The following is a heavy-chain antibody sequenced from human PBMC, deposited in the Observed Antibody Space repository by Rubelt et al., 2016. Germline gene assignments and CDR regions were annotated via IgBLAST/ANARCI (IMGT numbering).Heavy chain of an antibody. CDR3: AGGDCSSTSCYTFDP. CDR1: GGSISSYY. D-gene: IGHD2-2*02. J-gene: IGHJ5*02. CDR2: IYTSGST. Sequence: QVQLQESGPGLVKPSETLSLTCTVSGGSISSYYWSWIRQPAGKGLEWIGRIYTSGSTNYNPSLKSRVTMSVDTSKNQFSLKLSSGTAADTAVYYGAGGDCSSTSCYTFDPWGQGTLVTVSS. V-gene: IGHV4-4*07.